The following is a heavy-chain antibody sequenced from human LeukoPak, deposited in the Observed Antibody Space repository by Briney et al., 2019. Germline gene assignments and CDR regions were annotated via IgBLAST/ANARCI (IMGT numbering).Heavy chain of an antibody. V-gene: IGHV3-30*03. CDR2: ISYDGSNK. D-gene: IGHD6-13*01. J-gene: IGHJ4*02. CDR3: AREMGRAAAGPYFGY. CDR1: GFTFSSYG. Sequence: PGGSLRLSCAASGFTFSSYGMHWVRQAPGKGLEWVAVISYDGSNKYYADSVKGRFTISRDNSKNTLYLQMNSLRAEDTAVYYCAREMGRAAAGPYFGYWGQGTLVTVSS.